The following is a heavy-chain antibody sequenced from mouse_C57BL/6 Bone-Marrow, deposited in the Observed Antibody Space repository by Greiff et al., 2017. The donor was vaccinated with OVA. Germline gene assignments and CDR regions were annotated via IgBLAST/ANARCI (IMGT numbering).Heavy chain of an antibody. J-gene: IGHJ2*01. D-gene: IGHD2-3*01. CDR2: IYPGDGDT. Sequence: VQLQQSGPELVKPGASVKISCKASGYAFSSSWLNWVKQRPGKGLEWIGRIYPGDGDTTYNGKFKGKATLTADKSSSTAYMQLSSLTSEDSAVYFCARHEDGYYASYFDYWGQGTTLTVSS. CDR1: GYAFSSSW. V-gene: IGHV1-82*01. CDR3: ARHEDGYYASYFDY.